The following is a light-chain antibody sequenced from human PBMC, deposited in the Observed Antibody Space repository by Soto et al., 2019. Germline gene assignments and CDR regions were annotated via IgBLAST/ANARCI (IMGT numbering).Light chain of an antibody. J-gene: IGKJ1*01. V-gene: IGKV3-20*01. CDR3: QQFGASLPWT. CDR2: GAS. Sequence: EIVITQSPATLSVSPGERATLSCRASQSVNTNLAWYQQKPGQPPRLLIYGASSRATGIPDTFSGSGSGTDFTLTTSRLETQDFAVYYCQQFGASLPWTFGQGTKVDIK. CDR1: QSVNTN.